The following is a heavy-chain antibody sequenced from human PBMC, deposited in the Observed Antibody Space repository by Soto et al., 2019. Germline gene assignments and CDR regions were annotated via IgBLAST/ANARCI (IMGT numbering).Heavy chain of an antibody. Sequence: EVQLLESGGGLVQPGGSLRLSCAASGFTLSSYAMTWVRRAPGKGLEWVSTISGSGGSTYYADSVKGRFTIAIDNSKNTLFLQMNSLRAEDTAVYYCAKGGDIFDCWGQGTLVTVSS. CDR1: GFTLSSYA. CDR2: ISGSGGST. CDR3: AKGGDIFDC. V-gene: IGHV3-23*01. J-gene: IGHJ4*02. D-gene: IGHD3-10*01.